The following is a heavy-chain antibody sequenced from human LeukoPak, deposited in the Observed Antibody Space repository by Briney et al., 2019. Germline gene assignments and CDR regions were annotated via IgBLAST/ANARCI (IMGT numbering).Heavy chain of an antibody. CDR2: IYYIGST. D-gene: IGHD1-14*01. J-gene: IGHJ4*02. V-gene: IGHV4-59*01. Sequence: PSETLSLTCTVSGDSINKNYWSWIRRSPGKGLEWIGYIYYIGSTNYNPSLASRITISLDTSKSQFSLTLNSVTAADTAIYFCARVNTGKVTLDYWGQGILVTVSS. CDR3: ARVNTGKVTLDY. CDR1: GDSINKNY.